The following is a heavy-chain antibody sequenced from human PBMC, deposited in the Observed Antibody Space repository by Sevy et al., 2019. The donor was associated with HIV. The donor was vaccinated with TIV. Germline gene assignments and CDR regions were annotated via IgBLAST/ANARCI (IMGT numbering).Heavy chain of an antibody. CDR3: VVENAWGRGSS. J-gene: IGHJ5*02. V-gene: IGHV4-59*08. Sequence: SETLSLTCTVSGGSITSLYWNWIRQPPGKGLEWIANIYYNGHINYNPSLKSRVTLSLDTSKNQFSLRLSSVTAADTAMYYCVVENAWGRGSSWGQGTLVTVSS. D-gene: IGHD1-26*01. CDR2: IYYNGHI. CDR1: GGSITSLY.